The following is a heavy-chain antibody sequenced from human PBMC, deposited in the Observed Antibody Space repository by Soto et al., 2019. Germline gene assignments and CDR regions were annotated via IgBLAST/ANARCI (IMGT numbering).Heavy chain of an antibody. CDR3: ATRLPDSTYYDVFDY. J-gene: IGHJ4*02. V-gene: IGHV3-23*01. Sequence: EVQLWESGGGLVQPGGSLRLSCEGSGFTFSRHAMSWVRQAPGKGLYWVSGITASGETTYYADSVKGRFTISRDNSKNTMYLQMDSLTAEDTALYYCATRLPDSTYYDVFDYWGQGTLVTVSS. CDR2: ITASGETT. CDR1: GFTFSRHA. D-gene: IGHD3-22*01.